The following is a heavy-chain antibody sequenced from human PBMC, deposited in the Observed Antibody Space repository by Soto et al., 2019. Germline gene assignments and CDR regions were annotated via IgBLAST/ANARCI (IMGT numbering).Heavy chain of an antibody. J-gene: IGHJ5*02. V-gene: IGHV4-59*01. CDR1: GGSISSYY. CDR2: IYYSGST. Sequence: QVQLQESGPGLVKPSETLSLTCTVSGGSISSYYWSWIRQPPGKGLEWIGYIYYSGSTNYNPSLKSRVTISVDTSKNQFSLKLSSVTAADTAVYYCARGVRIAAAGIRLSWFDPWGQGTLVTVSS. D-gene: IGHD6-13*01. CDR3: ARGVRIAAAGIRLSWFDP.